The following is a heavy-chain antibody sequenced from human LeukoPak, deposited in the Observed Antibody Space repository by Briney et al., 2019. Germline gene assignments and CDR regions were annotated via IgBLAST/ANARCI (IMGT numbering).Heavy chain of an antibody. CDR2: INHSGST. Sequence: SGTLSLTCAVSGGSISSSNWWSWVRQPPGKGLEWIREINHSGSTNYNPSLKSRVTISVDTSKNQFSLKLSSVTAANTAVYYCARQLSARVVTVRFDPWGQGTLVTVSS. CDR3: ARQLSARVVTVRFDP. CDR1: GGSISSSNW. V-gene: IGHV4-4*02. D-gene: IGHD2-21*02. J-gene: IGHJ5*02.